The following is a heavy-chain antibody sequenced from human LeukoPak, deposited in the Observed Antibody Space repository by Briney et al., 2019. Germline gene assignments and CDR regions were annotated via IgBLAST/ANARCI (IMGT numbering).Heavy chain of an antibody. V-gene: IGHV4-4*07. Sequence: PSETLSLTCTVSGGSISSYYWSWLRQPAGKGLEWIGRIHTSGSTNYNPSLKSRVTVSLDTSKNQFSLRLTSVTAADTAVYYCARGRVYTGNYYFFDYWGQGTLVTVSS. J-gene: IGHJ4*02. CDR1: GGSISSYY. D-gene: IGHD1-26*01. CDR2: IHTSGST. CDR3: ARGRVYTGNYYFFDY.